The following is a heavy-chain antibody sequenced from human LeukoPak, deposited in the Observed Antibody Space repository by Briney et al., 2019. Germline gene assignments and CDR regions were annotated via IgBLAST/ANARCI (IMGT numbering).Heavy chain of an antibody. CDR3: ASPVSYDSSGPDY. J-gene: IGHJ4*02. Sequence: PGGSLRLSCAASGFTFSSYSMNWVRQAPGKGLEWVSYISSSSSTIYYADSVKGRFTVSRDNAKNSLYLQMNSLRAEDTAVYYCASPVSYDSSGPDYWGQGTLVTVSS. CDR1: GFTFSSYS. D-gene: IGHD3-22*01. CDR2: ISSSSSTI. V-gene: IGHV3-48*04.